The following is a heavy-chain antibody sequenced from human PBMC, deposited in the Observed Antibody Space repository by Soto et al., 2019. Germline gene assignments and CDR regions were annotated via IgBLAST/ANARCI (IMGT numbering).Heavy chain of an antibody. CDR3: ARGYGNDYGDYYFDY. V-gene: IGHV4-61*01. CDR2: IYYSGST. CDR1: GGSVSSGSYY. Sequence: PSETLSLTCTVSGGSVSSGSYYWSWIRQPPGKGLEWIGYIYYSGSTNYNPSLKSRVTISVDTFKNQFSLKLSSVTAADTSVYYCARGYGNDYGDYYFDYWGQGTLVTVSS. J-gene: IGHJ4*02. D-gene: IGHD4-17*01.